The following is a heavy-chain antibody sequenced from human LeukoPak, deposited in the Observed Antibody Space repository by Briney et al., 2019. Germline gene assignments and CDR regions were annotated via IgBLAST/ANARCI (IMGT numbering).Heavy chain of an antibody. J-gene: IGHJ6*02. CDR1: GFTFSSYC. V-gene: IGHV3-7*01. D-gene: IGHD5-12*01. CDR3: ARDSGYDSRYYYYYYGMDV. Sequence: GGSLRLSCAASGFTFSSYCMSWVRQAPGKGLEWVANIKQDGSEKYYVDSVKGRFTISRDNAKNSLYLQMNSLRAEDTAVYYCARDSGYDSRYYYYYYGMDVWGQGTTVTVSS. CDR2: IKQDGSEK.